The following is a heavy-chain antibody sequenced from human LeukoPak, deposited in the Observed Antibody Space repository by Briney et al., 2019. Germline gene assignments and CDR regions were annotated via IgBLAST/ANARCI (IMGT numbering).Heavy chain of an antibody. D-gene: IGHD3-10*01. CDR1: GFTFSDYY. V-gene: IGHV3-11*05. CDR2: ISSSSSYT. J-gene: IGHJ4*02. Sequence: GGSLRLSCEASGFTFSDYYMSWVRQAPVKGLEWVSYISSSSSYTNYADSVKGRFTISRDNAKNSLYLQMNSLRVADTAVYYCARVPRGGDYVDYWGQGTLVTVSS. CDR3: ARVPRGGDYVDY.